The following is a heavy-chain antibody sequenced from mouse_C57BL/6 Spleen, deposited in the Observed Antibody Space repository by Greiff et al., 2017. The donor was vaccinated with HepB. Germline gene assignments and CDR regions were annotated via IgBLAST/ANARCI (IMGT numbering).Heavy chain of an antibody. CDR1: GYAFSSYW. V-gene: IGHV1-80*01. CDR2: IYPGDGDT. D-gene: IGHD1-1*01. Sequence: VKLVESGAELVKPGASVKISCKASGYAFSSYWMNWVKQRPGKGLEWIGQIYPGDGDTNYNGKFKGKATLTADKSSSTAYMQLSSLTSEDSAVYFVARGATVVATDAMDYWGQGTSVTVSS. J-gene: IGHJ4*01. CDR3: ARGATVVATDAMDY.